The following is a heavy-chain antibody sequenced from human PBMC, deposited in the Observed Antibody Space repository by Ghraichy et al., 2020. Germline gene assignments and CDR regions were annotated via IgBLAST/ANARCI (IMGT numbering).Heavy chain of an antibody. CDR3: VVSQRGGVAFDI. J-gene: IGHJ3*02. Sequence: GGSLRLSCAASGFTFSSYAMHWVRQAPGKGLEWVAVISYDGSNKYYADSVKGRFTISRDNSKNTLYLQMNSLRAEDTAVYYCVVSQRGGVAFDIWGQGTMVTVSS. V-gene: IGHV3-30*04. CDR1: GFTFSSYA. CDR2: ISYDGSNK. D-gene: IGHD6-25*01.